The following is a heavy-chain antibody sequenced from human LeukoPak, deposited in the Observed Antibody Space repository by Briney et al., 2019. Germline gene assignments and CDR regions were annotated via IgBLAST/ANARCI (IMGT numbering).Heavy chain of an antibody. CDR2: ISSSSSYI. J-gene: IGHJ5*02. CDR1: GFTFSSYS. D-gene: IGHD2-15*01. Sequence: GGSLRLSCAASGFTFSSYSMNWVRQAPGKGLEWVSSISSSSSYIYYADSVKGRFTISRDNAKNSLYLDMSSLRADDTAEYYCARAENSGSGGLDPWGQGTLVTVSS. V-gene: IGHV3-21*01. CDR3: ARAENSGSGGLDP.